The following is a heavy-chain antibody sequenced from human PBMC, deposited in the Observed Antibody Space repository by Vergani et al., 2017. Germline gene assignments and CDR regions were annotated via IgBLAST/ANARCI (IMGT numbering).Heavy chain of an antibody. CDR2: ISFDASNE. V-gene: IGHV3-30*18. J-gene: IGHJ2*01. Sequence: QVQLVESGGGVVRPGGSLRLTCAASGFSLITNAMHWVRQVPGKGLEWLAVISFDASNEEIAQSVKGRFTISRDNSKNTLYLQMNSLRAEDTALYYCVKDIAASGNYWYFDLWGRGTLVTVSS. CDR3: VKDIAASGNYWYFDL. D-gene: IGHD6-13*01. CDR1: GFSLITNA.